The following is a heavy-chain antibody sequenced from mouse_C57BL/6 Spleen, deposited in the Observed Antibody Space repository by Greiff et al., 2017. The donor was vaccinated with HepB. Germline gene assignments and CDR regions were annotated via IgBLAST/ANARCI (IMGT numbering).Heavy chain of an antibody. Sequence: VQLKESGPELVKPGASVKIPCKASGYTFTDYNMDWVKQSHGKSLEWIGDINPNNGGTIYNQKFKGKATLTVDKSSSTAYMELRSLTSEDTAVYYCARSRNWDPCYFDYWGQGTTLTVSS. J-gene: IGHJ2*01. CDR2: INPNNGGT. CDR3: ARSRNWDPCYFDY. D-gene: IGHD4-1*01. CDR1: GYTFTDYN. V-gene: IGHV1-18*01.